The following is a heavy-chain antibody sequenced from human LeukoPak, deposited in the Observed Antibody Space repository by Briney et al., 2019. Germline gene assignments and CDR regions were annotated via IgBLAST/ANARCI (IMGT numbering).Heavy chain of an antibody. Sequence: GGSLRLSCAASGFTFSSYWMHWVRQAPGKGLVWVSRINSDGSSTSYADSVKGRFTISRDNAKNTLYLQMNSLRAGDTAVYYCAREIGVGATLLWGQGTLVTVSS. CDR2: INSDGSST. V-gene: IGHV3-74*01. CDR1: GFTFSSYW. D-gene: IGHD1-26*01. CDR3: AREIGVGATLL. J-gene: IGHJ4*02.